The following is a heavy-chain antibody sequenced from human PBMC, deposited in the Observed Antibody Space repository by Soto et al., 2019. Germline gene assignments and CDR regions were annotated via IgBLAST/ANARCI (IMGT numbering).Heavy chain of an antibody. CDR2: IYSGGST. J-gene: IGHJ6*02. CDR1: GFTVSSNY. V-gene: IGHV3-53*01. CDR3: ASSLPTRLHHPFYNCMDV. Sequence: GSLRLSCAASGFTVSSNYMSWVRQAPGKGLEWVSVIYSGGSTYYADSVKGRFTISRDNSKNTLYLQMNSLRAEDTAVYYCASSLPTRLHHPFYNCMDVWGHGTTVTVSS. D-gene: IGHD6-6*01.